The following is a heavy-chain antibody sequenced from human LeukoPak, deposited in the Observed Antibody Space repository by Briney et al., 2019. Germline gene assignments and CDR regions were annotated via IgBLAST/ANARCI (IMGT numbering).Heavy chain of an antibody. Sequence: GGSLRLSCAASGFTFSTYSMNWVRQAPGKGLEWLSSTSIESNYIYYADSLKGRFTISRDNAKSSLYLQMNSLRVEDTAVYYCAKDDGGSYYPYYYYMDVWGKGTTVTISS. CDR1: GFTFSTYS. V-gene: IGHV3-21*04. CDR2: TSIESNYI. CDR3: AKDDGGSYYPYYYYMDV. J-gene: IGHJ6*03. D-gene: IGHD1-26*01.